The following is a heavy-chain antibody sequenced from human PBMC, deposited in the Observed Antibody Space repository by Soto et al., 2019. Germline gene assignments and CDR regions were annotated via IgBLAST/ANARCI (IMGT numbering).Heavy chain of an antibody. CDR3: AKGLYYYDSSGYRAFDY. CDR2: ISVSGGTT. D-gene: IGHD3-22*01. J-gene: IGHJ4*02. Sequence: TGGSLRLSCAASGFTFNNYALTWVRQAPGKGLEWVSTISVSGGTTHYSDSVKGRFTISRDNSKKTVYLQMHGLGADDTAVYYCAKGLYYYDSSGYRAFDYWGQGALVTVSS. CDR1: GFTFNNYA. V-gene: IGHV3-23*01.